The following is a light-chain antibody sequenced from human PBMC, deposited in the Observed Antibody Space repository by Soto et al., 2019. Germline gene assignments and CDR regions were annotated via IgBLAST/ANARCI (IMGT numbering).Light chain of an antibody. J-gene: IGKJ3*01. CDR3: QQYANLPLT. V-gene: IGKV1-33*01. Sequence: IPLTQSPPSLSASVADRVTITCQASQDISKFLNWYQQKPGKAPQLLIYDASTLKPGAPSRFSGSGSGTGYTFTISSLQPEDIATYYCQQYANLPLTFGPGTKVEIK. CDR2: DAS. CDR1: QDISKF.